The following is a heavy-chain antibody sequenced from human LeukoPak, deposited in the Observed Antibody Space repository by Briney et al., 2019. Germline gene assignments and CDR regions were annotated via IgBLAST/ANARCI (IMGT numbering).Heavy chain of an antibody. D-gene: IGHD6-13*01. CDR3: ARDIATAGHFAFDY. V-gene: IGHV3-30*03. CDR1: GFTFTSYG. CDR2: ISYDGSDK. J-gene: IGHJ4*02. Sequence: TGRSLRLSCAASGFTFTSYGMHWVRQAPGKGLEWVAVISYDGSDKSYADSVKGRFTISRDNSKNTLYLQMSSLRAEDTAVYYCARDIATAGHFAFDYWGQGTLVTVSS.